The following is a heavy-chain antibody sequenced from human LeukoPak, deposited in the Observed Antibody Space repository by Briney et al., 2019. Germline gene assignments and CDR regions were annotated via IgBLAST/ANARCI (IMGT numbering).Heavy chain of an antibody. CDR2: IYYSGST. Sequence: NTSETLSLTCTVSGGSISSSSYYWGWIRQPPGKGLEWIGSIYYSGSTYYKPSLKSRVTISVDTSKNQFSLKLSSVTAADTAVYYCARGDYYDSSGYFHWGQGTLVTVSS. J-gene: IGHJ4*02. V-gene: IGHV4-39*01. D-gene: IGHD3-22*01. CDR3: ARGDYYDSSGYFH. CDR1: GGSISSSSYY.